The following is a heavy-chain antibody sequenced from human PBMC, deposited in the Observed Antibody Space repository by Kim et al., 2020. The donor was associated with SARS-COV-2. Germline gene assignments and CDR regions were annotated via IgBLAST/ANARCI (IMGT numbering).Heavy chain of an antibody. J-gene: IGHJ6*02. CDR2: ISWNSGSI. CDR1: GFTFDDYA. CDR3: AKGEIAAAGTAYYYGMDV. Sequence: GGSLRLSCAASGFTFDDYAMHWVRQAPGKGLEWVSGISWNSGSIGYADSVKGRFTISRDNAKNSLYLQMNSLRAEDTALYYCAKGEIAAAGTAYYYGMDVWGQGTTVTVSS. V-gene: IGHV3-9*01. D-gene: IGHD6-13*01.